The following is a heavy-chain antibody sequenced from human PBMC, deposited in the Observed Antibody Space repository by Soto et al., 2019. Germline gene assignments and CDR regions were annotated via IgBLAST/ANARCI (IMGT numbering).Heavy chain of an antibody. CDR3: ARVSPGPVVRGYSYGPLDY. J-gene: IGHJ4*02. D-gene: IGHD5-18*01. V-gene: IGHV4-30-2*01. Sequence: SETLSLTCAVSGGSISSGGYSWSWIRQPPGKGLEWIGYIYHSGSTYYNPSLKSRVTISVDTSKNQFSLKLSSVTAADTAVYYCARVSPGPVVRGYSYGPLDYWGQGTLVTVSS. CDR1: GGSISSGGYS. CDR2: IYHSGST.